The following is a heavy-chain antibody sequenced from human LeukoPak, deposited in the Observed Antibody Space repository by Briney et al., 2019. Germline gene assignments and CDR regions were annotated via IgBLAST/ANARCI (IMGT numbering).Heavy chain of an antibody. D-gene: IGHD3-3*01. V-gene: IGHV4-59*01. Sequence: SETLSLTCTVSGGSISSYYWSWIRQPPGKGLEWIGYIYYSGSTNYNPSLKSRVTISVDTPKNQFSLKLSSVTAADTAVYYCARDAETYDWSGGYFDYWGQGTLVTVSS. J-gene: IGHJ4*02. CDR3: ARDAETYDWSGGYFDY. CDR2: IYYSGST. CDR1: GGSISSYY.